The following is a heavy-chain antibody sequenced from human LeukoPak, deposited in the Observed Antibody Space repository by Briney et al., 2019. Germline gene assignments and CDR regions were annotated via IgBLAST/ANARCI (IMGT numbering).Heavy chain of an antibody. CDR3: ARDTGDYDFWSGYYYYFDY. D-gene: IGHD3-3*01. V-gene: IGHV3-23*01. CDR2: ISGSGDST. CDR1: GFTFSSYA. J-gene: IGHJ4*02. Sequence: PGGSLRLSCAASGFTFSSYAMSWVRQAPGKGLEWVSVISGSGDSTYYADSVKGRFTISRDNAKNSLYLQMNSLRAEDTAVYYCARDTGDYDFWSGYYYYFDYWGQGTLVTVSS.